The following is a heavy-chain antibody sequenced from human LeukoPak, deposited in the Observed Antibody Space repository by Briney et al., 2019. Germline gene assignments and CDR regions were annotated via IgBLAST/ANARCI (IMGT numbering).Heavy chain of an antibody. J-gene: IGHJ4*02. D-gene: IGHD6-6*01. Sequence: ASVKVSCKASGYTSTSYGISWVRQAPGQGLEWMGWISAYNGNTNYAKKLQGRVTMTTDTSTSTAYMELRSLRSDDTAVYYCARDRLVAARRYFDYWGQGTLVTVSS. CDR1: GYTSTSYG. CDR2: ISAYNGNT. V-gene: IGHV1-18*01. CDR3: ARDRLVAARRYFDY.